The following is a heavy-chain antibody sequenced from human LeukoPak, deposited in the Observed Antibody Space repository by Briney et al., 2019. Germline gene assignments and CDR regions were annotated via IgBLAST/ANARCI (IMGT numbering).Heavy chain of an antibody. J-gene: IGHJ4*02. V-gene: IGHV3-23*01. CDR2: ISGGGGTT. D-gene: IGHD5-12*01. CDR1: GFTFSSYW. CDR3: AKDLSGGYDYFDY. Sequence: GGSLRLSCAASGFTFSSYWMSWVRQAPGKGLEWVSAISGGGGTTYYTDSVKGRFTISRDNSKNTLYLQMNSLRAEDTAVYYCAKDLSGGYDYFDYWGQGTLVTVSS.